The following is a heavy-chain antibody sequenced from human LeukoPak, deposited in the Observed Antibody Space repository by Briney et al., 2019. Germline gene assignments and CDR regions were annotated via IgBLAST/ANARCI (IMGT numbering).Heavy chain of an antibody. CDR1: GFTFGDYA. J-gene: IGHJ4*02. CDR2: IRSKVSGGTT. CDR3: TPSITGTTFKFDY. V-gene: IGHV3-49*04. Sequence: GGSLRLSCTVSGFTFGDYAMSWVRQGPGKGLEWVGFIRSKVSGGTTEYAASVKDRFTISRDDSKSIAYLQMNSLETEDTAVYYCTPSITGTTFKFDYWGQGTLVTVSS. D-gene: IGHD1-7*01.